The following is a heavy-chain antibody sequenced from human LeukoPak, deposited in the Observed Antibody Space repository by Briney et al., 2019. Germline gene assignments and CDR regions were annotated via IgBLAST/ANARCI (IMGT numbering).Heavy chain of an antibody. CDR2: IKQDGSAK. J-gene: IGHJ4*02. Sequence: GGSLRLSCVASGFTFSSYWMGWVRQAPGKGLEWVANIKQDGSAKYYVDSVKGRFTISRDNPQNSLYLQMISLRAEDTAVYYCAKDRGGSGSYDFDYWGQGNLVTVSS. CDR1: GFTFSSYW. V-gene: IGHV3-7*01. CDR3: AKDRGGSGSYDFDY. D-gene: IGHD3-10*01.